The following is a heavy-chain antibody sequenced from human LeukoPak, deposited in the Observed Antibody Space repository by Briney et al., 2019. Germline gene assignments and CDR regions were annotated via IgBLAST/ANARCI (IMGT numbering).Heavy chain of an antibody. J-gene: IGHJ6*03. CDR1: GGSFSGYY. Sequence: SETLSLTCAVYGGSFSGYYWSWIRQPPGKGLEWIGEINHSGSTNYNPSLKSRVTISVDTSKNQFSLKLSSVTAADTAVYYCARGPNMITFGGVIVTDYYYYMDVWGKGTTVTVSS. CDR3: ARGPNMITFGGVIVTDYYYYMDV. D-gene: IGHD3-16*02. CDR2: INHSGST. V-gene: IGHV4-34*01.